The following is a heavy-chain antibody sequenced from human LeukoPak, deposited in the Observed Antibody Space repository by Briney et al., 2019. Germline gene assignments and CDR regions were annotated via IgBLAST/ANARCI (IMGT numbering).Heavy chain of an antibody. CDR2: LTASGGNT. CDR1: GFTFSSYA. D-gene: IGHD3-22*01. CDR3: ARGTYSSGRCDVFDI. J-gene: IGHJ3*02. Sequence: PGGSLRLSCAASGFTFSSYAMSWVRQAPGRGLEWVSTLTASGGNTYYADSVKGRFTISSDISKNALYPEMNSLRLEDTAVYFCARGTYSSGRCDVFDIWGQGTMVTVCS. V-gene: IGHV3-23*01.